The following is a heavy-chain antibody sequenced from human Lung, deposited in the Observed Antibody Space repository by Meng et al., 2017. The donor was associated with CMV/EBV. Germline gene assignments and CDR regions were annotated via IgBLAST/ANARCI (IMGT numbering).Heavy chain of an antibody. J-gene: IGHJ4*02. CDR3: ATDTGSH. D-gene: IGHD3-10*01. Sequence: GEXLKISCAASGFTFSSYEMNWVRQAPGKGLEWVSYISHTGNTIYYADSVKGRFTISRDNAENSLYLQMSSLRVEDTAVYYCATDTGSHWGQGTLVTVSS. V-gene: IGHV3-48*03. CDR2: ISHTGNTI. CDR1: GFTFSSYE.